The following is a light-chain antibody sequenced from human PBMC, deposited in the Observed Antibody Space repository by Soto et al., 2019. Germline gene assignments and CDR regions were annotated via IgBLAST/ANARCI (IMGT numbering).Light chain of an antibody. CDR2: STY. CDR1: QDIGND. CDR3: LKHNSYPRT. V-gene: IGKV1-17*01. Sequence: DIQMTPSPSSLSASVGYRVTITCRASQDIGNDLGWYQQKPGKAPKRLIYSTYSLQTGVPSRFSGSGSGTDFSLIISLLQPEDSATYFCLKHNSYPRTCGQGTTGDIK. J-gene: IGKJ1*01.